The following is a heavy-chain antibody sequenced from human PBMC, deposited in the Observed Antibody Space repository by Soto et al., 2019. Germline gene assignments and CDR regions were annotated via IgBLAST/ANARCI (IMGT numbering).Heavy chain of an antibody. CDR2: IYYSGST. D-gene: IGHD6-19*01. V-gene: IGHV4-39*01. Sequence: SETLSLTCTVSGGSISSSIYYWGWIRQPPGKGLEWIGSIYYSGSTFYNPSLKSRVTVSVDTSKNQFSLKLTSVTAADTAVYFCVSHRNYIVVSGSFFDYWSQGTLVTVSS. CDR3: VSHRNYIVVSGSFFDY. CDR1: GGSISSSIYY. J-gene: IGHJ4*02.